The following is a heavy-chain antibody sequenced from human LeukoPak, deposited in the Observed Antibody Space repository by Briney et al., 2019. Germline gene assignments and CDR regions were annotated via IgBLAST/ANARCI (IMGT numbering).Heavy chain of an antibody. CDR1: GYTFTSYD. CDR2: MNPNSGNT. J-gene: IGHJ4*02. Sequence: GASVKVSCKASGYTFTSYDINWVRQATGQGLEWMGWMNPNSGNTGYTQKFQGRVTMTRNTSISTAYMELSSLRSEDTAVYYCARSRGEQTAARLMDYWGQGTLVTVSS. D-gene: IGHD6-6*01. CDR3: ARSRGEQTAARLMDY. V-gene: IGHV1-8*01.